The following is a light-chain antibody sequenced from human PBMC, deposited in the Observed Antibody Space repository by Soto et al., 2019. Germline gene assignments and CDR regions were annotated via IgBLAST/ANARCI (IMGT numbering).Light chain of an antibody. Sequence: DIQMTQSPSTLSASVGDRVTITCRASQSISSWLAWYQQKPGKAPKLLIYKASSLESGVPSRFSGSGSGTEFTLTISSRQPDDFATYYCQQYNSLFGGGTKV. V-gene: IGKV1-5*03. CDR2: KAS. CDR3: QQYNSL. J-gene: IGKJ4*01. CDR1: QSISSW.